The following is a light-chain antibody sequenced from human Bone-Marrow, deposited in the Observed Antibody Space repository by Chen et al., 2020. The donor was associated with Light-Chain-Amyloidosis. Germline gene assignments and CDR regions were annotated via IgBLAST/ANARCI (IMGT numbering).Light chain of an antibody. V-gene: IGLV3-25*03. J-gene: IGLJ2*01. CDR3: QSADSSGTYEVI. Sequence: SYELTQPPSVSVSPGQTARITCSGDDLPTKYAYWYQQKPGQDPVLVIHRDTERPSGISERFSGSSSGTTATLTLSGVQAEDEADYHCQSADSSGTYEVIFGGGTKLTV. CDR1: DLPTKY. CDR2: RDT.